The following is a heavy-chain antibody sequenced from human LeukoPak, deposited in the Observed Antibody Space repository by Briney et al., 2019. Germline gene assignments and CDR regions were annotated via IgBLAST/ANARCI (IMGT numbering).Heavy chain of an antibody. V-gene: IGHV4-34*01. Sequence: PSETLSLTCAVYGGSFSGYYWSWIRQPPGKGLEWIGEINHSGSTNYNPSLKSRVTISVDTSKNQFSLKLSSVTAADTAVYYCARGPLGGWYDYWGQGTLVTVSS. J-gene: IGHJ4*02. CDR2: INHSGST. D-gene: IGHD6-19*01. CDR1: GGSFSGYY. CDR3: ARGPLGGWYDY.